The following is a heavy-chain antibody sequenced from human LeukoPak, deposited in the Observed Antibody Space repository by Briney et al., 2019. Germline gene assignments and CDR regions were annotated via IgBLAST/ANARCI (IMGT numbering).Heavy chain of an antibody. CDR1: GYTFTSYG. D-gene: IGHD2-2*01. J-gene: IGHJ4*02. V-gene: IGHV1-18*04. CDR3: ARDKFERIYCSSTSCYPFDY. CDR2: ISAYHGNT. Sequence: GASVKVSCKASGYTFTSYGISWVRQAPGQGLEWMGWISAYHGNTNYAQKLQGRVTMATDTSTSTAYMELRSLRSDDTAVYYCARDKFERIYCSSTSCYPFDYWGQGTLVTVSS.